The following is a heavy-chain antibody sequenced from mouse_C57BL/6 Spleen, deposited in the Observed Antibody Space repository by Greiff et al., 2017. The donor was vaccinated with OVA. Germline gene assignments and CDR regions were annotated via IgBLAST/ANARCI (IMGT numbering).Heavy chain of an antibody. CDR1: GYTFTSYW. D-gene: IGHD2-5*01. Sequence: QVQLQQSGAELVRPGTSVKLSCKASGYTFTSYWMHWVQQRPGQGLEWIGVIDPSDSYTNYTQKLKGKATLTLDTSSSTAYMQLSSLTSEDCAVYYCARGRLRAYYSNPWFAYWGQGTLVTVSA. CDR2: IDPSDSYT. V-gene: IGHV1-59*01. CDR3: ARGRLRAYYSNPWFAY. J-gene: IGHJ3*01.